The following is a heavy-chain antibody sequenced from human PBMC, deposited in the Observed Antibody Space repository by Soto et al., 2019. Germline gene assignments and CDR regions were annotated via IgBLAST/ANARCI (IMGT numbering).Heavy chain of an antibody. J-gene: IGHJ6*03. D-gene: IGHD2-15*01. CDR1: GDKFSRYT. CDR2: IVSCAGVP. V-gene: IGHV1-69*02. Sequence: QVQLVQSGAEVRNPGSSVKVSCKASGDKFSRYTISWVRQATDQGREWMGSIVSCAGVPIYAPIFQSRITLTADSSSSTAYMELTSLPSGDPAVYYCARDPWTSAVGIPLYSYYYIDVWGEGTAVTVSS. CDR3: ARDPWTSAVGIPLYSYYYIDV.